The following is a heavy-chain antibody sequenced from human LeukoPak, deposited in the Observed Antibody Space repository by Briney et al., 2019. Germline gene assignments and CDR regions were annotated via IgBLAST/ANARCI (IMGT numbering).Heavy chain of an antibody. V-gene: IGHV1-2*02. CDR2: INPNSGGT. D-gene: IGHD3-3*01. CDR1: GYTFNGYY. CDR3: ARAPVDGPLRLFDY. Sequence: ASVKVSCKASGYTFNGYYMHWVRQAPGQGLEWMGWINPNSGGTKYAQKFQGRVTMTRDTSISTAYMELSRLRSDDTAIYYCARAPVDGPLRLFDYWGQGTLVTVSS. J-gene: IGHJ4*02.